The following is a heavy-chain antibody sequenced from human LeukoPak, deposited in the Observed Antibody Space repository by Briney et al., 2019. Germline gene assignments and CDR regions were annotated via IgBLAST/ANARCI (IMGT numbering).Heavy chain of an antibody. D-gene: IGHD3-22*01. CDR3: ASEAWGYYDSSGYFDY. CDR1: GGTFSSYA. V-gene: IGHV1-69*05. J-gene: IGHJ4*02. Sequence: ASVKVSCKASGGTFSSYAISWVRQAPGLGLEWMGRIIPIFGTANYAQKFQGRVTITTDESTSTAYMELSSLRSEDTAVYYCASEAWGYYDSSGYFDYWGQGTLVTVSS. CDR2: IIPIFGTA.